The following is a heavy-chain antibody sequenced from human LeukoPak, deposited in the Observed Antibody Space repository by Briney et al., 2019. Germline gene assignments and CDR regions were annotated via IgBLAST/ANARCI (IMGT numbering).Heavy chain of an antibody. CDR3: ARDLYGSGSKGWFDP. Sequence: PSETLSLTCTVSGYSISSGYYWGWIRQPPGKGLEWIGSIYHSGSTYYNPSLKSRVTISVDTSKNQFSLKLSSVTAADTAVYYCARDLYGSGSKGWFDPWGQGTLVTVSS. V-gene: IGHV4-38-2*02. CDR2: IYHSGST. CDR1: GYSISSGYY. J-gene: IGHJ5*02. D-gene: IGHD3-10*01.